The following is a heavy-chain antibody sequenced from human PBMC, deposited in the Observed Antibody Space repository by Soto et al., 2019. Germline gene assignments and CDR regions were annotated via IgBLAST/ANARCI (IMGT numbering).Heavy chain of an antibody. V-gene: IGHV3-7*01. CDR3: ARERRDVYYDAFDI. Sequence: GGSLRLSCAASGFTFSSYWMSWVRQAPGKGMEWVANIKIDGSEKYYVDSVKGRFTISRDNAKNTLYLQMNSLRAEDTAVYYCARERRDVYYDAFDIWGQGTMVTVSS. CDR1: GFTFSSYW. D-gene: IGHD1-26*01. CDR2: IKIDGSEK. J-gene: IGHJ3*02.